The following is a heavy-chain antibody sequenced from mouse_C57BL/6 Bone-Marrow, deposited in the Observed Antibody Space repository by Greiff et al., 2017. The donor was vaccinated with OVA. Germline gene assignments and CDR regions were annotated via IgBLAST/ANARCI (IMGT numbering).Heavy chain of an antibody. V-gene: IGHV1-22*01. CDR1: GYTFTDYN. D-gene: IGHD1-1*01. J-gene: IGHJ2*01. Sequence: EVQGVESGPELVKPGASVKMSCKASGYTFTDYNMHWVKQSHGKSLEWIGYINPNNGGTSYNQKFKGKATLTVNKSSSTAYMELRSLTSEDSAVYYCARGYGSSLFDYWGQGTTLTVSS. CDR2: INPNNGGT. CDR3: ARGYGSSLFDY.